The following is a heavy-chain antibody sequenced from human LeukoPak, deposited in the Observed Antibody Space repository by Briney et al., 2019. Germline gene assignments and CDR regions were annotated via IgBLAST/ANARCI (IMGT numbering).Heavy chain of an antibody. CDR3: ARVSGSWDYFDY. CDR2: INHSGST. J-gene: IGHJ4*02. CDR1: GGSFSGYY. D-gene: IGHD6-13*01. V-gene: IGHV4-34*01. Sequence: SETLSLTCAVYGGSFSGYYWSWIRQPPGKGLEWIGEINHSGSTNYNPSLKSRVTISVDTSKNQFSLKLSSVTAADTAVYYCARVSGSWDYFDYWGQGTLVTVSS.